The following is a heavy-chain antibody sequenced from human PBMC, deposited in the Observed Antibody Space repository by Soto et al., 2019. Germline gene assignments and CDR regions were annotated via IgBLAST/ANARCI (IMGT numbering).Heavy chain of an antibody. CDR2: ISGSGGST. CDR3: AMLPPRTVTTRWFDP. CDR1: GFTFSSYA. D-gene: IGHD4-4*01. J-gene: IGHJ5*02. V-gene: IGHV3-23*01. Sequence: EVQLLESGGGLVQPGGSLRLSCAASGFTFSSYAMSWVRQAPGKGLEWGSAISGSGGSTYYADSVKGRFTISRDNSKNTLYLQMNSLRAEDTAVYYCAMLPPRTVTTRWFDPWGQGTLVTVSS.